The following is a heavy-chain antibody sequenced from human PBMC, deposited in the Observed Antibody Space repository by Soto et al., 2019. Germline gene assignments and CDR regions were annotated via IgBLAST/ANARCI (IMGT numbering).Heavy chain of an antibody. CDR1: DGSIRTITYY. D-gene: IGHD3-10*01. CDR2: IYYSGST. CDR3: ARHLYNYGSGSYFDS. V-gene: IGHV4-39*01. J-gene: IGHJ4*02. Sequence: LTCTVSDGSIRTITYYWGWVHQPPGKGLEWIGTIYYSGSTYYTPSLKSRVTISVDTSTNQFSLKLNDVTAADTAGYYCARHLYNYGSGSYFDSRGQGTPVTVSS.